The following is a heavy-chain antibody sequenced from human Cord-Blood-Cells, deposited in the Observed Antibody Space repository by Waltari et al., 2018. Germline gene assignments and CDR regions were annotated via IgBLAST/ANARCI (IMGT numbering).Heavy chain of an antibody. CDR2: IYYSGSP. V-gene: IGHV4-39*01. CDR1: GGSISSSSYY. D-gene: IGHD3-10*01. J-gene: IGHJ4*02. Sequence: QLQLQESGPGLVKPSETLSLTCTVSGGSISSSSYYWGWIRQPPGKGLEWIGSIYYSGSPCYNPALKSRVTISVDTSKNQFSLKLSSVTAADTAVYYCARPIYGSVFPFDYWGQGTLVTVSS. CDR3: ARPIYGSVFPFDY.